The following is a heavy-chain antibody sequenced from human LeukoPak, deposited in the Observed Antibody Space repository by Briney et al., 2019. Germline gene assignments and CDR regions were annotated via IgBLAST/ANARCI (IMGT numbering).Heavy chain of an antibody. Sequence: PGGSLRLSCAASGFTFSTSAMNWVRQAPGKGLGWVSVIGGSGDTTYYADSVRGRFTISGDNFKNTLYLQMNSLTAEDTAIYYCAKGKSLPHYYYYGMDVWGQGTTVTASS. J-gene: IGHJ6*02. V-gene: IGHV3-23*01. CDR2: IGGSGDTT. CDR3: AKGKSLPHYYYYGMDV. CDR1: GFTFSTSA.